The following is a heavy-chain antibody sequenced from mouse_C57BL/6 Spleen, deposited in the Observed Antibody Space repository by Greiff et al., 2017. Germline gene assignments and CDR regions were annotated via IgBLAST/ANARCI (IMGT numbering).Heavy chain of an antibody. D-gene: IGHD2-4*01. CDR1: GYPFTSYW. V-gene: IGHV1-50*01. CDR3: ARGGDYDGLDY. Sequence: QVQLQQPGAELVKPGASVKLSCKASGYPFTSYWMQWVKQRPGQGLEWIGEIDPSDSYTNYNQKFKGKATLTVDTSSSTAYMQLSSLTSEDSAVYYCARGGDYDGLDYWGQGTTRTVS. CDR2: IDPSDSYT. J-gene: IGHJ2*01.